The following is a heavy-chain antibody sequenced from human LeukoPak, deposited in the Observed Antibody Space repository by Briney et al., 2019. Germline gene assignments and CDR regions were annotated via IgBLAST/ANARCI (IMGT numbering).Heavy chain of an antibody. Sequence: TGGSLRLSCAASGFTFSSYEMNWVRQAPGKGLEWVSYISTSGSTIYYADSVKGRFTISRDNAENALYLQMNSLRAEDTAVYYCARDRWVAGKFEGDLDYWGQGTLVTVSS. V-gene: IGHV3-48*03. CDR1: GFTFSSYE. D-gene: IGHD6-19*01. J-gene: IGHJ4*02. CDR3: ARDRWVAGKFEGDLDY. CDR2: ISTSGSTI.